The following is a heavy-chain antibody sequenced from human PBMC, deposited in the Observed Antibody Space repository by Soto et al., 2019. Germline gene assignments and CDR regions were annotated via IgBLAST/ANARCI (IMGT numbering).Heavy chain of an antibody. CDR3: ARVVDGDAFDI. CDR2: ISDDGSNK. V-gene: IGHV3-23*01. J-gene: IGHJ3*02. Sequence: PGGSLRLSCAASGFTFSSYAMSWVRQAPGKGLEWVAAISDDGSNKYYADSVKGRFTTSRDNSKNTLYLQMNSLRAEDTAVYYCARVVDGDAFDIWGQGTMVTVSS. CDR1: GFTFSSYA.